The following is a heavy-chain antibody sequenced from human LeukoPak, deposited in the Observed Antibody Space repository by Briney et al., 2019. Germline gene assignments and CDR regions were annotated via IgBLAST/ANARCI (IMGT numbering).Heavy chain of an antibody. CDR2: FDPEDGET. Sequence: ASVKVSCKVSGYTLTELSMHWVRQAPGKGLEWMGGFDPEDGETIYAQKFQGRVTMTEDASTDTAYMELSSLRSEDTAVYYCAVSGSYYVEFDYWGQGTLVTVSS. V-gene: IGHV1-24*01. D-gene: IGHD1-26*01. CDR3: AVSGSYYVEFDY. J-gene: IGHJ4*02. CDR1: GYTLTELS.